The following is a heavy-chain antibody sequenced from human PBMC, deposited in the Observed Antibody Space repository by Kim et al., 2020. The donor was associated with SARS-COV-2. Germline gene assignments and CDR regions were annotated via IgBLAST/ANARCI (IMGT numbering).Heavy chain of an antibody. V-gene: IGHV3-21*01. J-gene: IGHJ3*02. CDR1: GFTFSSYS. CDR3: AREFDYDILTGYYNGGADAFDI. Sequence: GGSLRLSCAASGFTFSSYSMNWVRQAPGKGLEWVSSISSSSSYIYYADSVKGRFTISRDNAKNSLYLQMNSLRAEDTAVYYCAREFDYDILTGYYNGGADAFDIWGQGTMVTVSS. CDR2: ISSSSSYI. D-gene: IGHD3-9*01.